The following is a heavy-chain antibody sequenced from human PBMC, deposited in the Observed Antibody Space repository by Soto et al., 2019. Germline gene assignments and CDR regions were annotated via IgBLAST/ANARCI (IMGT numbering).Heavy chain of an antibody. CDR2: IYYSGST. CDR3: ARCGTSNAPGYYYYGMDV. J-gene: IGHJ6*02. CDR1: GGSISSGGYY. V-gene: IGHV4-31*03. D-gene: IGHD4-4*01. Sequence: SETLSLTCTVSGGSISSGGYYWSWIRQHPGKGLEWIGYIYYSGSTYYNPSLKSRVTISVDTSKNQFSLELSSVTAADRAVYYCARCGTSNAPGYYYYGMDVWGHGTTVTVS.